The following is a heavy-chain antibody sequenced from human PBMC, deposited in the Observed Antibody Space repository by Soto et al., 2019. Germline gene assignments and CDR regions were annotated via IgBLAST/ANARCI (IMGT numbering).Heavy chain of an antibody. D-gene: IGHD3-22*01. J-gene: IGHJ5*02. CDR2: IYYSGST. CDR3: ARYYDSSGPETYWFDP. Sequence: PSETLSLTCTVSGGSISSGGYYWSWIRQHPGKGLEWIGYIYYSGSTYYNPSLKSRVTISVDTSKNQFSLKLSSVTAADTAVYYCARYYDSSGPETYWFDPWGQGTLVTVSS. CDR1: GGSISSGGYY. V-gene: IGHV4-31*03.